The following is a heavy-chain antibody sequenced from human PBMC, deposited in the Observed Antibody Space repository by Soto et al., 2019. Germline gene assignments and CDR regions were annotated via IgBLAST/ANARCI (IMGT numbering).Heavy chain of an antibody. CDR2: INANTGAT. J-gene: IGHJ4*02. CDR3: GRDEAQWEQRFLVS. D-gene: IGHD1-26*01. Sequence: QVRLEQSGAEVGRPGASVKVSCKASGHTSRNNGMSWVRQAPGQGLEWMGFINANTGATNYARKFWGRLTLTTDTFTRTVAMGLRGLTSDDTAVYYCGRDEAQWEQRFLVSWGQGTLITVPS. V-gene: IGHV1-18*01. CDR1: GHTSRNNG.